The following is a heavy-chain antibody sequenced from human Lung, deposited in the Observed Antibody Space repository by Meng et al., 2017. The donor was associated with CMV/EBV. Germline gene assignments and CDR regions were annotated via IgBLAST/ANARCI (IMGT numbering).Heavy chain of an antibody. Sequence: SXKISXAASGFTFDDYVMHWVRQAPGKGLEWVSGISWNSGSIGYADSVKGRFTISRDNAKNSLYLQMNSLRAEDTALYYCAKADIVVVPAGAFDIWGQGTMVTVSS. V-gene: IGHV3-9*01. CDR3: AKADIVVVPAGAFDI. CDR1: GFTFDDYV. J-gene: IGHJ3*02. D-gene: IGHD2-2*01. CDR2: ISWNSGSI.